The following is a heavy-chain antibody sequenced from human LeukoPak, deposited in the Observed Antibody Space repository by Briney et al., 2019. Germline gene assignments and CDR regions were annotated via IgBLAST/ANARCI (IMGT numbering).Heavy chain of an antibody. CDR2: INHSGST. CDR1: GGSFSGYY. D-gene: IGHD3-9*01. Sequence: SETLSLTCAVYGGSFSGYYWSWIRQPPGKGLEWIGEINHSGSTNYNPPLKSRVTISVDTSKNQFSLKLSSVTAADTAVYYCARGDILTGNCFDYWGQGTLVTVSS. V-gene: IGHV4-34*01. CDR3: ARGDILTGNCFDY. J-gene: IGHJ4*02.